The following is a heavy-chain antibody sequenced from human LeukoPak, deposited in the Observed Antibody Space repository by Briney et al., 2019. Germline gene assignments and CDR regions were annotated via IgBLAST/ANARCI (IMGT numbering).Heavy chain of an antibody. CDR2: IIPIFGTA. Sequence: GASVKVSCKASGGTFSSYAISWVRQAPGQGLEWMGGIIPIFGTANYAQKFQGRVTITADESTSTAYMELSSLRSEDTAVYYCAKAPGRPGIGAAGTWGQGTLVTVSP. J-gene: IGHJ4*02. CDR3: AKAPGRPGIGAAGT. CDR1: GGTFSSYA. V-gene: IGHV1-69*13. D-gene: IGHD6-13*01.